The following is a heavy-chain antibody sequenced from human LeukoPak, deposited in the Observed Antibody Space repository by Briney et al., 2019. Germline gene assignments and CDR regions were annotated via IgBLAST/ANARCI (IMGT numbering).Heavy chain of an antibody. CDR3: ARDYGGDYFDC. V-gene: IGHV4-31*03. D-gene: IGHD4-23*01. Sequence: PSETLSLTCTVSGASISTGGDFWSWIRQHPGKGLEWNGHIYNSGSTYYNPSLQSRVTISVDTSKKQFSLKLSSVTAADTAVYYCARDYGGDYFDCWGQGTLVTVSS. CDR1: GASISTGGDF. CDR2: IYNSGST. J-gene: IGHJ4*02.